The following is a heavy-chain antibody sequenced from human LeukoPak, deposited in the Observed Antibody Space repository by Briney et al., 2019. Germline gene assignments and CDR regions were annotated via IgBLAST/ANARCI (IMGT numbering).Heavy chain of an antibody. CDR1: GYTFTGYY. D-gene: IGHD6-13*01. J-gene: IGHJ4*02. Sequence: ASVRVSCKASGYTFTGYYVHWVRQAPGQGLEWMGWINPNSGGTNYAQKFQGRVTMTRDTSISTAYMELSRLRSDDTAVYYCARAWAAAGFDYWGQGTLVTVSS. CDR3: ARAWAAAGFDY. CDR2: INPNSGGT. V-gene: IGHV1-2*02.